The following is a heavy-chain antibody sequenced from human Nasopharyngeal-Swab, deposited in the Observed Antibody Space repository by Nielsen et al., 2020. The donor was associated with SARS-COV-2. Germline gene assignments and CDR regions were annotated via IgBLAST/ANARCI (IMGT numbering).Heavy chain of an antibody. CDR3: AKGSYSSSWYFGRGGHYYGMDV. Sequence: GESLKISCAASGFTFDDYAMHWVRQAPGKGLEWVSLISGDGGSTYYADSVKGRFTISRDNSKNSLYLQMSSLRTEDTALYYCAKGSYSSSWYFGRGGHYYGMDVWGQGTTVTVSS. D-gene: IGHD6-13*01. CDR1: GFTFDDYA. CDR2: ISGDGGST. J-gene: IGHJ6*02. V-gene: IGHV3-43*02.